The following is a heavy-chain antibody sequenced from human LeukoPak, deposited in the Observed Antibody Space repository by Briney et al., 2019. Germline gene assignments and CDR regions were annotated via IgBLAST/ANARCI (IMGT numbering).Heavy chain of an antibody. J-gene: IGHJ4*02. CDR2: IHGSDDNT. V-gene: IGHV3-23*01. Sequence: GGSLRLSCAASGFTLSNYWIHSVRQAPGEGLVWVSAIHGSDDNTHYADSVKGRFTISRDKSKNTLYLQMNSLRADDTAVYYCAKRPFESSGPFDSWGLGTLVTVSS. CDR1: GFTLSNYW. D-gene: IGHD2-15*01. CDR3: AKRPFESSGPFDS.